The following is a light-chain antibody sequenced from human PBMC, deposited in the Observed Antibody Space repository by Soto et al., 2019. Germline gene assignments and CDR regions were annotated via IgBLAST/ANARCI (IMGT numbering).Light chain of an antibody. CDR3: QQYNTYST. CDR1: QSISSY. V-gene: IGKV1-39*01. CDR2: AAS. J-gene: IGKJ5*01. Sequence: DIQITQSPTSLSSYLLDIVTITCRASQSISSYLNWYQQKPGKAPKLLIYAASSLQSGVPSRFSGSGSGTDFTLTISSLQTEDFATYYCQQYNTYSTFGQGTRLEIK.